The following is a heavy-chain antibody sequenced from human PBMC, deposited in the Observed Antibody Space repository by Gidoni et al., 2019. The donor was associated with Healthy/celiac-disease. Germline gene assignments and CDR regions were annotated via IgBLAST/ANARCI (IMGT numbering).Heavy chain of an antibody. V-gene: IGHV1-69*06. CDR1: GGTFSSYA. J-gene: IGHJ4*02. D-gene: IGHD2-15*01. Sequence: QVQLVQSGAEVKKPGSSVKVSCKASGGTFSSYAISWVRQAPGQGLEWMGGISTIFGTANYEQKFQGRVTITADKSTSKAYMELSSLRAEDTAVYYCARDSPRGVAATRNFDYWGQGTLVTVSS. CDR3: ARDSPRGVAATRNFDY. CDR2: ISTIFGTA.